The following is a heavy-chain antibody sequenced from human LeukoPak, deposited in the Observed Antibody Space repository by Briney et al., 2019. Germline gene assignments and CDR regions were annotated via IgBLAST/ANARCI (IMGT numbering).Heavy chain of an antibody. Sequence: GGSLRLSCAASGFTFRSYAMSWVRQAPGKGLEWVTFIRYDGSNKYYADSVKGRFTISRDNSKNTLYLQMNSLRAEDTAVYYCAKDQGSSGIYYFDYWGQGTLVTVSS. V-gene: IGHV3-30*02. D-gene: IGHD3-22*01. J-gene: IGHJ4*02. CDR2: IRYDGSNK. CDR3: AKDQGSSGIYYFDY. CDR1: GFTFRSYA.